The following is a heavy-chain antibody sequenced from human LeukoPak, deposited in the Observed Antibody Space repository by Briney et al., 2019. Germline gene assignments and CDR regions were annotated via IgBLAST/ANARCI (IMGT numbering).Heavy chain of an antibody. CDR2: ISHSGST. CDR3: ARGPRSYLDY. V-gene: IGHV4-34*01. Sequence: SETLSLTCAVYGGSFSGYYWSWIRQPPGKGLEWIGEISHSGSTNYNPSLKSRVTISVDTSKNQFSLKLSSVTAADTAVYYCARGPRSYLDYWGQGTLVTVSS. J-gene: IGHJ4*02. CDR1: GGSFSGYY.